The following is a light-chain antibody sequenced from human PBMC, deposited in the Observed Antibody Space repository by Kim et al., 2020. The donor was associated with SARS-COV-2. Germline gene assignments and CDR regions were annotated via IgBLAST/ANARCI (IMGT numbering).Light chain of an antibody. CDR3: LQDYSYPRT. CDR1: QDIRND. J-gene: IGKJ1*01. CDR2: GAS. Sequence: AIQMTQSPSSLSASVGDRVTITCRASQDIRNDLGWYQHKSGQAPKVLIYGASTLQSGVPSRFSGSGSGTDFTPTISSLQPEDFATYYCLQDYSYPRTFGQGTKVDIK. V-gene: IGKV1-6*01.